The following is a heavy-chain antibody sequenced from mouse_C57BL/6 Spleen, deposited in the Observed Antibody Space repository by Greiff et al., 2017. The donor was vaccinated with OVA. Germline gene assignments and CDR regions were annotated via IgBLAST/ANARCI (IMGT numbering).Heavy chain of an antibody. CDR2: ISSGGDYI. CDR1: GFTFSSYA. J-gene: IGHJ1*03. V-gene: IGHV5-9-1*02. CDR3: TRVGAYYSNYRYFDV. Sequence: EVKLMESGEGLVKPGGSLKLSCAASGFTFSSYAMSWVRQTPEKRLEWVAYISSGGDYIYYADTVKGRFTISRDNARNTLYLQMSSLKSEDTAMYDGTRVGAYYSNYRYFDVWGKGTTVTVSS. D-gene: IGHD2-5*01.